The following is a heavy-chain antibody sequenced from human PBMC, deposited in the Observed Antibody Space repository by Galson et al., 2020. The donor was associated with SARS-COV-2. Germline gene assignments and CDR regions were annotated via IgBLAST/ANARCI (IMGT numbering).Heavy chain of an antibody. CDR3: TATRAY. CDR2: INSEGNIT. Sequence: GGSLRLSCTASGFTFSSFWMHWVRQAPGKWLVWVSRINSEGNITNYADSVKGRFTISRDNAKNTLYLQMNSLRAEDTALYYCTATRAYWGQGTLVTVSS. D-gene: IGHD1-26*01. CDR1: GFTFSSFW. V-gene: IGHV3-74*01. J-gene: IGHJ4*02.